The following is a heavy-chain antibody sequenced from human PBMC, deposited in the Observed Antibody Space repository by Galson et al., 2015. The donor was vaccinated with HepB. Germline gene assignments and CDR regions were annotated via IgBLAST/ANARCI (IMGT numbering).Heavy chain of an antibody. J-gene: IGHJ4*02. D-gene: IGHD1-26*01. CDR1: GFTFGSYW. CDR3: ARVGWSGSYLVSFDF. V-gene: IGHV3-74*01. CDR2: INWDESST. Sequence: SLRLSCAASGFTFGSYWMHWVRQAPGKGLEWVSRINWDESSTNYADSVKGRFTISRDNARNTLYLQMNSLRAEDTAVNYCARVGWSGSYLVSFDFWGQGTLVTVSS.